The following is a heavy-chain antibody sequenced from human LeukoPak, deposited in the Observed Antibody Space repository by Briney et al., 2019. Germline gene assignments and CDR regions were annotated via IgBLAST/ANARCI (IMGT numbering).Heavy chain of an antibody. CDR3: ARESADDYGDYTSDY. CDR1: GYTFTNYA. V-gene: IGHV1-3*01. Sequence: ASVKVSCKASGYTFTNYAMHWLRQAPGQRLEWMGWIHAGNGNTKYSQKFQGRVTITRDISASTAYMELSSLRFDDTAVYYCARESADDYGDYTSDYWGQGTLVTVSS. CDR2: IHAGNGNT. J-gene: IGHJ4*02. D-gene: IGHD4-17*01.